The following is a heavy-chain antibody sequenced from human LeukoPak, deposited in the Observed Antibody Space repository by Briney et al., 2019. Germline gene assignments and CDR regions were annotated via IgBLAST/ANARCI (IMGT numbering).Heavy chain of an antibody. CDR2: IYYSRRT. Sequence: ASETLSLTCTVSGGSISSYYWSWIRQPPGKGLEWLGYIYYSRRTNYTPSLKSRITISVDTSRYEFSLNLDAVTAADTAVYYCPRSGRGSSAGFDYWGQGTLVTVSS. CDR3: PRSGRGSSAGFDY. J-gene: IGHJ4*02. D-gene: IGHD3-10*01. CDR1: GGSISSYY. V-gene: IGHV4-59*01.